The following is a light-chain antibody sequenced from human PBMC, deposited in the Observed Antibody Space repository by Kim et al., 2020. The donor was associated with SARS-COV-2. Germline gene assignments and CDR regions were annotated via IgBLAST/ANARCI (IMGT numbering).Light chain of an antibody. CDR1: SSNIGSNA. CDR2: YND. Sequence: QSVLTQPPSVSEAPRQRVTISCSGSSSNIGSNAVNWYQQLPGKTPKLLIYYNDLVSSGVSDRFSGSKSSTSASLAISRLRSEDEAVYYCAAWDDSLDGLVFGGGTQLTVL. V-gene: IGLV1-36*01. CDR3: AAWDDSLDGLV. J-gene: IGLJ2*01.